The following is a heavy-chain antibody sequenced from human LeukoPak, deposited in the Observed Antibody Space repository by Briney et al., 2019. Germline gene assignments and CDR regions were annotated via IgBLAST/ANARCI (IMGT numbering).Heavy chain of an antibody. CDR3: ARDCSSGCTDY. J-gene: IGHJ4*02. CDR2: IKQDGSEK. V-gene: IGHV3-7*01. Sequence: GASLRLCCAASGFTFSCYWMSWVRQAPGKGLEWVANIKQDGSEKYYVDSVKGRFTISRDNAKNSLYLQMNSLRAEDTAVYYCARDCSSGCTDYWGQGTLVTVSS. D-gene: IGHD6-19*01. CDR1: GFTFSCYW.